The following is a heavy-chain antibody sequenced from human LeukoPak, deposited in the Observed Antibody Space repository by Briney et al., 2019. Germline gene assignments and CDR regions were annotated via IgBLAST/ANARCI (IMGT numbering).Heavy chain of an antibody. CDR1: GFTLSNYP. CDR2: ISGSGGST. J-gene: IGHJ4*02. CDR3: AKDLAGSGSYSFDY. Sequence: RTVGSLRLSCSASGFTLSNYPMNWARQAPGRGLEWVSVISGSGGSTYYAESVKGRFTISRDNSKNTLYLQMSSLRAEDTAVYYCAKDLAGSGSYSFDYWGQGTLVTVSS. D-gene: IGHD1-26*01. V-gene: IGHV3-23*01.